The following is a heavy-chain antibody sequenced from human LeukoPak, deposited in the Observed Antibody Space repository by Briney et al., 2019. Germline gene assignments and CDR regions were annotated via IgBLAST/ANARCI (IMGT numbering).Heavy chain of an antibody. D-gene: IGHD3-22*01. CDR1: GFTVSSNY. J-gene: IGHJ4*02. CDR2: IYSGGST. Sequence: GGSLSLSCAASGFTVSSNYMSWVRQAPGKGLEWVSVIYSGGSTYYADSVKGRFTISRDNSKNTVYFQMNSLRAEDTAVYYCARVRYYDSSGYYYFDYWGQGTLVTVSS. V-gene: IGHV3-53*01. CDR3: ARVRYYDSSGYYYFDY.